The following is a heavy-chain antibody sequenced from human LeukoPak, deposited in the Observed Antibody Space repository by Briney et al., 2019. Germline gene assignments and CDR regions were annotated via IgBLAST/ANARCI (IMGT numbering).Heavy chain of an antibody. V-gene: IGHV3-23*01. D-gene: IGHD3-10*01. CDR1: GFTLRSYA. CDR3: ADPPNSGF. Sequence: GGSLRLSCAASGFTLRSYAFSWVRQAPGKGLEWVSTIGSSGDDSTYYAASVKGRFTISRDNSKNTLYLQMDSLGADDTAVYFCADPPNSGFWGQGTLVTVSS. J-gene: IGHJ4*02. CDR2: IGSSGDDST.